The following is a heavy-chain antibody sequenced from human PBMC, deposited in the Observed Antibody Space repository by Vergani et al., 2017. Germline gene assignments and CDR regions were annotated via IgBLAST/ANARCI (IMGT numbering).Heavy chain of an antibody. CDR1: GYTFTSYG. Sequence: QVQLVQSGAEVKKPGASVKVSCKASGYTFTSYGISWVRQAPGQGLEWMGWISAYNGNTNYAQKLQGRVTMTTATSTNTAYMELRSLTSDDTAVYYCAGDPDIVVVPAAPYYYYYYGMDGWGQGTTVTVSS. CDR2: ISAYNGNT. CDR3: AGDPDIVVVPAAPYYYYYYGMDG. D-gene: IGHD2-2*01. J-gene: IGHJ6*02. V-gene: IGHV1-18*04.